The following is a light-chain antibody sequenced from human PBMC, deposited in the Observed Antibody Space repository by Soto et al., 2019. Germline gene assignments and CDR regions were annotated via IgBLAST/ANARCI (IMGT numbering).Light chain of an antibody. J-gene: IGLJ2*01. CDR1: NIGSQS. Sequence: SYVLTQPPSVSVSPGNTARITCGGNNIGSQSVHWYQQKPGQAPVLVVFYDRVRPSGIPERFSGSNSGNTATLTISRVEAGDEADYYCQVWDSSSDHAGVFGGGTKLTVL. CDR2: YDR. CDR3: QVWDSSSDHAGV. V-gene: IGLV3-21*04.